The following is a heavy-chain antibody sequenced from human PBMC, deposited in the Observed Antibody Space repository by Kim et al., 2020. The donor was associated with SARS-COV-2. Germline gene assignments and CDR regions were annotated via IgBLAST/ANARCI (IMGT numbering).Heavy chain of an antibody. V-gene: IGHV3-30*04. CDR2: ISFDGGVK. CDR3: ARDDYGSIDY. D-gene: IGHD4-17*01. CDR1: GFTFNRYA. J-gene: IGHJ4*02. Sequence: GGSLRLSCAASGFTFNRYAVHWFRQAPGKGLECVALISFDGGVKDYADSVKGRFTISRDNSKNTLYLEMNTLRTEDTAVYYCARDDYGSIDYWGQGTLVTVSS.